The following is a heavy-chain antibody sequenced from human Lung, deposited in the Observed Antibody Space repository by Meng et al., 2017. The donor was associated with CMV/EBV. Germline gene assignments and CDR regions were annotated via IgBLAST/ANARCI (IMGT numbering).Heavy chain of an antibody. D-gene: IGHD2-15*01. J-gene: IGHJ6*02. CDR1: GFTFSTYS. Sequence: SLKISCAASGFTFSTYSMNWVRQAPGKGLEWVSGINWNSGSIGYADSVKGRFTISRDNAKNSLYLQMNSLRAEDTALYYCAREGYCSGGSCYYYYYGMDVWGQGTXVTVSS. V-gene: IGHV3-9*01. CDR3: AREGYCSGGSCYYYYYGMDV. CDR2: INWNSGSI.